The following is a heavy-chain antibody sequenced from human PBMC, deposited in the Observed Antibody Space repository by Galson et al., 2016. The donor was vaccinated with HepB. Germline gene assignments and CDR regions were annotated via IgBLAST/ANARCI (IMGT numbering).Heavy chain of an antibody. D-gene: IGHD3-16*01. CDR1: GGTFSSYL. CDR3: ARDYDRRWWFDP. V-gene: IGHV1-69*06. J-gene: IGHJ5*02. CDR2: IIPIVDSA. Sequence: SVKVSCKASGGTFSSYLISWLRQAPGQGLEWMGGIIPIVDSANYAQKFRGRVTITADKTTSPAHMELRSLRSEDTAVYYCARDYDRRWWFDPWGQGTLVTVSS.